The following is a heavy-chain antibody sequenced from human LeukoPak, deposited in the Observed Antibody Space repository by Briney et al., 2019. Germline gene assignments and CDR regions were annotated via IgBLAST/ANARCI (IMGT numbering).Heavy chain of an antibody. CDR3: AHQQKTMVWGVIQKSSIFDY. CDR2: IYWDDDK. J-gene: IGHJ4*02. CDR1: GFSLSTSGVG. Sequence: SGPTLVNPTQTLTLTCTFSGFSLSTSGVGVGWIRQPPGKALEWLALIYWDDDKRYSPSLKSRLTITKDTSKNQVVLTMTNMDPVDTATYYCAHQQKTMVWGVIQKSSIFDYWGQGTLVTVSS. V-gene: IGHV2-5*02. D-gene: IGHD3-10*01.